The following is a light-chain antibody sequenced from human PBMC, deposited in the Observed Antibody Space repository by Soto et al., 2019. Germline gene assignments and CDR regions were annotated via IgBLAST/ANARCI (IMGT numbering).Light chain of an antibody. Sequence: DIVMTQSPDSLAVSLGERATINCKSSQSVLYRSNNKNYLAWYQQKPGQPPKLLIYWASTRESGVPVRFSGSGSGTDFTLTISSLQAEDVAVYYCQQYYDAPQNFGQGTKVEIK. J-gene: IGKJ1*01. CDR1: QSVLYRSNNKNY. CDR3: QQYYDAPQN. CDR2: WAS. V-gene: IGKV4-1*01.